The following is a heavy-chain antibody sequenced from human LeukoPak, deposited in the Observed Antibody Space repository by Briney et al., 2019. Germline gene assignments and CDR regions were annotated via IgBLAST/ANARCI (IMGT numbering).Heavy chain of an antibody. CDR2: INHSGST. CDR3: ARVRDYYDSSGYYPVSYYYYMDV. CDR1: GGSFSGYY. J-gene: IGHJ6*03. D-gene: IGHD3-22*01. Sequence: PSETLSLTCAVYGGSFSGYYWSWIRQPPGKGLEWIGEINHSGSTSYNPSLKSRVTISVDTSKNQFSLKLSSVTAADTAVYYCARVRDYYDSSGYYPVSYYYYMDVWGKGTTVTVSS. V-gene: IGHV4-34*01.